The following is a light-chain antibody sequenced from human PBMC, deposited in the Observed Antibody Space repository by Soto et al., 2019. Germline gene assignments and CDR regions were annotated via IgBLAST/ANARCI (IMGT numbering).Light chain of an antibody. V-gene: IGKV3-20*01. J-gene: IGKJ4*01. CDR3: QQYGDSPLT. CDR1: QSVGSD. CDR2: GAS. Sequence: EIVITQSTGTLSVSPVRRTALSCRASQSVGSDLAWYQQKNGQAPRLLIYGASSRATGIPDRFSGSVYETDFTLTISRLETEDFAVYYCQQYGDSPLTFGGGTKVDI.